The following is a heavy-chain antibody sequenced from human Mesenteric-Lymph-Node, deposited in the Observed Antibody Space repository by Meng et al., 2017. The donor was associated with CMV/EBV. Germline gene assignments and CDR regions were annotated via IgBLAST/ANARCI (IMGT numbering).Heavy chain of an antibody. Sequence: ASVKVSCKASGYTFTSYYMHWVRQAPGQGLEWMGIINPSGGSTSYAQKFQGRVTMTRDTSTSTVYMELSSLRSEDTAVYYCARSILPSGYSSSWYRGYYYYGMDVWAKGPRSPSP. D-gene: IGHD6-13*01. CDR3: ARSILPSGYSSSWYRGYYYYGMDV. CDR2: INPSGGST. J-gene: IGHJ6*02. V-gene: IGHV1-46*01. CDR1: GYTFTSYY.